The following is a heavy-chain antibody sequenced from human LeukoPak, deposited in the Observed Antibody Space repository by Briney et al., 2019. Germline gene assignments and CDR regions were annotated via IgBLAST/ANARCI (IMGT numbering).Heavy chain of an antibody. V-gene: IGHV4-30-4*01. D-gene: IGHD3-10*01. CDR2: IYYSGST. CDR3: ARGGMVRGVKGAFDI. J-gene: IGHJ3*02. CDR1: GGSISSGDYY. Sequence: SETLSLTCTVSGGSISSGDYYWSWIRQPPGKGLEWIGYIYYSGSTYYNPPLKSRVTISVDTSKNQFSLKLSSVTAADTAVYYCARGGMVRGVKGAFDIWGQGTMVTVSS.